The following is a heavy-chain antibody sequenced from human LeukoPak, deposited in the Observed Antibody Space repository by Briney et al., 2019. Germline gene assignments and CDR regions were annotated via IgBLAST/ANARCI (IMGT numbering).Heavy chain of an antibody. J-gene: IGHJ3*02. V-gene: IGHV4-61*05. Sequence: ASETLSLTCTVSGDSISSSSYYWSWIRQPPGKGLEWIGYIYYSGSTNYNPSLKSRVSISVDTSKNQFSLKLSSVTVADTAVYYCARNYGDQSDAFDIWGQGTMVTVSS. CDR1: GDSISSSSYY. CDR2: IYYSGST. D-gene: IGHD4-17*01. CDR3: ARNYGDQSDAFDI.